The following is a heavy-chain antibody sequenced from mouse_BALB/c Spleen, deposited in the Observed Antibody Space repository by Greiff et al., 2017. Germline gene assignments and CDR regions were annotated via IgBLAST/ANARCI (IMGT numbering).Heavy chain of an antibody. D-gene: IGHD1-1*01. V-gene: IGHV5-12-1*01. CDR1: GFAFSSYD. CDR2: ISSGGGST. Sequence: DVQLVESGGGLVKPGGSLKLSCAASGFAFSSYDMSWVRQTPEKRLEWVAYISSGGGSTYYPDTVKGRFTISRDNAKNTLYLQMSSLKSEDTAMYYCARLTTVVAPGYWGQGTTLTVSS. CDR3: ARLTTVVAPGY. J-gene: IGHJ2*01.